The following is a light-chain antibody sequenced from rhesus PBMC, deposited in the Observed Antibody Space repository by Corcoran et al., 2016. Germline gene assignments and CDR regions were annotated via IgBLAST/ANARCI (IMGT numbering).Light chain of an antibody. Sequence: DIQMTQSPSSLSASVGDTVTITCRASQGIRSYLNWFQQKPGKAPKLLSYAASSLESGVPSRFSGSGSGTEFTLTISSLQPEDFAAYYGLQHNSYPLTFGGGTKVEIK. V-gene: IGKV1-28*01. CDR2: AAS. CDR3: LQHNSYPLT. CDR1: QGIRSY. J-gene: IGKJ4*01.